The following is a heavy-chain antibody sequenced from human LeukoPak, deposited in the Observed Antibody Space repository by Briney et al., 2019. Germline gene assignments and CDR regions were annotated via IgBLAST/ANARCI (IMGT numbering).Heavy chain of an antibody. J-gene: IGHJ6*02. CDR3: VVAGAVAGTDYYGMDV. V-gene: IGHV1-3*01. CDR2: INAGNGNT. D-gene: IGHD6-19*01. Sequence: ASVKVSCKASGYTFTSYAMHWVRQAPGQRLEWMGWINAGNGNTKYSQKFQGWVTMTRDTSISTAYMELSRLRSDDTAVYYCVVAGAVAGTDYYGMDVWGQGTTVTVSS. CDR1: GYTFTSYA.